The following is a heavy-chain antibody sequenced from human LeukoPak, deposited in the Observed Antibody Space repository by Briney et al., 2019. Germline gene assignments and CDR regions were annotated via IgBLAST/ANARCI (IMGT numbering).Heavy chain of an antibody. D-gene: IGHD6-13*01. Sequence: GASVKASCKASGNTFSIYNMHWVRQAPGQGLEWMGIINPSGGTSYAQKLQGRVTMTRDTSSSTVYMELSSLTSEDTAVYYCAREGVAATGLDYWGQGTLVTVSS. CDR1: GNTFSIYN. J-gene: IGHJ4*02. CDR3: AREGVAATGLDY. V-gene: IGHV1-46*01. CDR2: INPSGGT.